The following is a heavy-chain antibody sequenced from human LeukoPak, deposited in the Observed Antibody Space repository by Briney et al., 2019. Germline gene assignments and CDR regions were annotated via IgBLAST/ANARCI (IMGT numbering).Heavy chain of an antibody. CDR3: ARHEGSGFYYRYFDL. J-gene: IGHJ2*01. CDR2: IYYCGDT. Sequence: AETLSLTCTASGGSTSSSSYFWGWIRQPPRKGLGWIGSIYYCGDTYYTPSLKSRVTISVDTSKHQFSLKLSSVAAADTAVYYCARHEGSGFYYRYFDLWGRGTLVTVSS. V-gene: IGHV4-39*01. CDR1: GGSTSSSSYF. D-gene: IGHD3-22*01.